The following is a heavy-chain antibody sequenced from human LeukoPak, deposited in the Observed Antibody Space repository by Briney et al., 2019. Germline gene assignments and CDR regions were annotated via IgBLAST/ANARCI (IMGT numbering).Heavy chain of an antibody. D-gene: IGHD3-3*01. CDR1: GFSFSNYA. Sequence: GGSLRLSCAASGFSFSNYAMNWVRQAPGKGLEWVSGVSGSGGSTKYADSVKGRFTISRDNSKNTLYLQMSSLRVEDTAVYYGAKDRVFGILIGGGFDYWGQGTQLIVSS. CDR2: VSGSGGST. J-gene: IGHJ4*02. CDR3: AKDRVFGILIGGGFDY. V-gene: IGHV3-23*01.